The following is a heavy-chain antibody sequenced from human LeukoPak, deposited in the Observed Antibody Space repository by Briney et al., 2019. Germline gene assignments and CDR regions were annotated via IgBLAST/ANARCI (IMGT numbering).Heavy chain of an antibody. J-gene: IGHJ4*02. CDR3: ARSSLAVAGSVFDY. V-gene: IGHV1-18*01. CDR2: ISTYNGNT. Sequence: ASVKVSCKASGYXFTSYGISWVRQAPGQGLEWMGWISTYNGNTNYAQKLQGRVSMTTDTSTSTAYMELRSLRSDDTAVYYCARSSLAVAGSVFDYWGQGTLVTVSS. D-gene: IGHD6-19*01. CDR1: GYXFTSYG.